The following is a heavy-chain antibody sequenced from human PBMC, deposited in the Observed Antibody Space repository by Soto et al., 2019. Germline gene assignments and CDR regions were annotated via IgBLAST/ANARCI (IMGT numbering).Heavy chain of an antibody. J-gene: IGHJ4*02. CDR1: GFTFSSYW. Sequence: EVQLVESGGGLVQPGGSLRLSCAASGFTFSSYWMHWVRQVAGKGLVWVSRIYTDGSITSYADSVTGRFTISRDNAKNTLYLQMNNLRAEDTAVYFCARMPGFGEGFDYWGQGTLVTVSS. CDR3: ARMPGFGEGFDY. CDR2: IYTDGSIT. D-gene: IGHD3-10*01. V-gene: IGHV3-74*01.